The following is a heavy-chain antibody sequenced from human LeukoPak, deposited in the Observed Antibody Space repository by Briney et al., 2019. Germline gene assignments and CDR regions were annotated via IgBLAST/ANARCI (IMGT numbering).Heavy chain of an antibody. Sequence: ASVNVSCKASGYTFTVYYMHWVRQAPGQGLEWMGWINPNSGGTNYAQKFQGRVTMTRDTSISTAYMELSRLRSDDTAVYYCARDADNPSGIAAAGQIDYWGQGTLVTVSS. CDR3: ARDADNPSGIAAAGQIDY. V-gene: IGHV1-2*02. CDR2: INPNSGGT. J-gene: IGHJ4*02. D-gene: IGHD6-13*01. CDR1: GYTFTVYY.